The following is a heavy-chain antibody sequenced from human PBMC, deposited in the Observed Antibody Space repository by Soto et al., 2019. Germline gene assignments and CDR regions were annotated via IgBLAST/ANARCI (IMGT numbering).Heavy chain of an antibody. D-gene: IGHD1-26*01. CDR1: GFTFSSYW. CDR3: ASLSGSPALSDY. Sequence: GSLRLSCAASGFTFSSYWMHWVRQAPGKGLVWVSRIDSDGSSTTYADSVKGRFTISRDNAKNTLYLQMNSLRVDDTAVYYCASLSGSPALSDYWGQGTLVTSPQ. V-gene: IGHV3-74*01. CDR2: IDSDGSST. J-gene: IGHJ4*02.